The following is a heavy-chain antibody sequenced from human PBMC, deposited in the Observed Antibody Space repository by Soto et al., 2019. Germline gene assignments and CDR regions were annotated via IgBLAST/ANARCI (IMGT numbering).Heavy chain of an antibody. V-gene: IGHV3-13*05. Sequence: GPLRLSCAASGFTLSAYDVHWVRQAEGKGLEWVSALGAADDPYYLVSVKGRFTISRENAKNSLYLQMNNLRAGDTAVYYCARAYSGGLPRRADYYYAMDVWGQGTTVTVSS. D-gene: IGHD2-15*01. CDR3: ARAYSGGLPRRADYYYAMDV. J-gene: IGHJ6*02. CDR2: LGAADDP. CDR1: GFTLSAYD.